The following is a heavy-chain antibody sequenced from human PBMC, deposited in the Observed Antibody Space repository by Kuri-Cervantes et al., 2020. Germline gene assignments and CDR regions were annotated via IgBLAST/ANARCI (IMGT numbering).Heavy chain of an antibody. D-gene: IGHD3-10*01. CDR1: GFTFGDYA. Sequence: ESLKISCTASGFTFGDYAMSWIRQPPGKGLEWIGEINHSGSTNYNPSLKSRVTISVDTSKNQFSLKLSSVTAADTAVYYCARLRFGELLSFDSWGQGTLVTVSS. CDR2: INHSGST. V-gene: IGHV4-34*01. J-gene: IGHJ4*02. CDR3: ARLRFGELLSFDS.